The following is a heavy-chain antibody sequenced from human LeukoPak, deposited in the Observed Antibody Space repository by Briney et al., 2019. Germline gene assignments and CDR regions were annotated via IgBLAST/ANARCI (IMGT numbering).Heavy chain of an antibody. CDR2: ISSSGSTI. J-gene: IGHJ6*03. Sequence: PGGSLRLSCAASGFTFSDYYMSWIRQAPGKGLEWVSYISSSGSTIYYADSVKGRFTISRDNAKNSLYLQMNSLRAEDTAVCYCARLLRYSSGWSNYYYYMDVWGKGTTVTISS. D-gene: IGHD6-19*01. CDR3: ARLLRYSSGWSNYYYYMDV. CDR1: GFTFSDYY. V-gene: IGHV3-11*01.